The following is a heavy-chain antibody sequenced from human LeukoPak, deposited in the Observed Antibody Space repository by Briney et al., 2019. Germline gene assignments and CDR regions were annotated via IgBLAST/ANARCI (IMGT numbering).Heavy chain of an antibody. D-gene: IGHD4-17*01. Sequence: GGSLRLSCAASGFTFSSYAMSWVRQAPGKGLEWVSAISGSGGSTYYADSVKGRFTISRDNSKNTLYLQMNSLSAEDTAVYYCAKTVTPPSGVGIWGQGTMVTVSS. CDR1: GFTFSSYA. V-gene: IGHV3-23*01. CDR2: ISGSGGST. J-gene: IGHJ3*02. CDR3: AKTVTPPSGVGI.